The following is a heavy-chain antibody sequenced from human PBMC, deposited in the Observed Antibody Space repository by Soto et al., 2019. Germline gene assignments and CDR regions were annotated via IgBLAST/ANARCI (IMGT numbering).Heavy chain of an antibody. CDR1: GFTFRADE. CDR3: ARGYDAGCHFGY. V-gene: IGHV3-48*03. Sequence: EVQLVESGGGLAQPGGSLRLSCEASGFTFRADEMNWVRQAPGKGLEWIAYIQNHGSPTHYADSVKGRFTISRDNAKNSLYLQMSSLTAEDTAIYYCARGYDAGCHFGYWGQGVLVTVSS. D-gene: IGHD2-15*01. J-gene: IGHJ4*02. CDR2: IQNHGSPT.